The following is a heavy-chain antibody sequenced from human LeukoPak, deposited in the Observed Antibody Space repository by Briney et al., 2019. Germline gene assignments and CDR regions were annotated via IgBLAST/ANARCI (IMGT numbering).Heavy chain of an antibody. Sequence: GGSLRLSCAASGFTVSSNYMSWVRQAPGKGLEWVSVIYSGGSTYYAESVKGRFTISRDNSKNTLYLQMNSLRAEDTAVYYCARDKQDYDSSGYYDYWGQGTLVTVSS. CDR3: ARDKQDYDSSGYYDY. CDR2: IYSGGST. CDR1: GFTVSSNY. D-gene: IGHD3-22*01. J-gene: IGHJ4*02. V-gene: IGHV3-66*01.